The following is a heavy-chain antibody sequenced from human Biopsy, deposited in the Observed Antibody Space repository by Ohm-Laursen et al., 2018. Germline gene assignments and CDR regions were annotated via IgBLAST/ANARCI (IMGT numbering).Heavy chain of an antibody. Sequence: TLSLTCSVSGGSINNVNYYWTWIRQPPGKGLEWIGDIFYSGRTNYNQSLKSRLIISIDTSKSQFSLNLSSVTAADTAEYYCARHLRYNDYWGQGTLVTVSS. CDR3: ARHLRYNDY. CDR2: IFYSGRT. D-gene: IGHD3-9*01. V-gene: IGHV4-61*01. J-gene: IGHJ4*02. CDR1: GGSINNVNYY.